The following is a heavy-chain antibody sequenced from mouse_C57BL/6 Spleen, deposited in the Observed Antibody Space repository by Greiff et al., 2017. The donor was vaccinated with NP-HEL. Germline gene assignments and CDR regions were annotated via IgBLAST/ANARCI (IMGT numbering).Heavy chain of an antibody. CDR3: ARWGTGGDYFDY. V-gene: IGHV7-3*01. D-gene: IGHD3-3*01. J-gene: IGHJ2*01. CDR2: IRNKANGYTT. Sequence: DVQLVESGGGLVQPGGSLSLSCAASGFTFTDYYMSWVRQPPGKALEWLGFIRNKANGYTTEYSASVKGRFTISRDNSQSILYLQMNALRAEDSATYCCARWGTGGDYFDYWGQGTTLTVSS. CDR1: GFTFTDYY.